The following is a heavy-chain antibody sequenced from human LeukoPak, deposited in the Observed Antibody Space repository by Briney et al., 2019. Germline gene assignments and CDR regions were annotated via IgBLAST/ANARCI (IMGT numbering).Heavy chain of an antibody. V-gene: IGHV4-38-2*01. D-gene: IGHD3-3*01. J-gene: IGHJ3*02. CDR1: GYSISSGYY. Sequence: SETLSLTCGVSGYSISSGYYWGWIRPPPGKGLEWIGSIYHSGSTYYNPSLKSRVTIPVDTSKSQFSLKLRSVTAADTALYYCARWDSGEWFHDAFDIWGQGTRVTVSS. CDR3: ARWDSGEWFHDAFDI. CDR2: IYHSGST.